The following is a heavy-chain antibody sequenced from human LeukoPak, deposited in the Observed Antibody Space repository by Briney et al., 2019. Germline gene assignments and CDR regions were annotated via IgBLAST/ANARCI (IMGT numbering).Heavy chain of an antibody. J-gene: IGHJ4*02. V-gene: IGHV4-59*01. D-gene: IGHD1-14*01. CDR3: ATLPWAPGRDY. CDR1: GGSISSYY. CDR2: IYYSGST. Sequence: SETLSLTCTVSGGSISSYYWSWIRQPPGKGLEWIGYIYYSGSTNYNPSLKSRVTISVDTSKNQFSLKLSSVTAADTAVYYCATLPWAPGRDYWGQGTLVTVSS.